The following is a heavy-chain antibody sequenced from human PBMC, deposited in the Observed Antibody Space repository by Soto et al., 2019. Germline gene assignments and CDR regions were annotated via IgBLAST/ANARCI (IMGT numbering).Heavy chain of an antibody. CDR1: GFTFSTYA. Sequence: PGGSLRLSCAASGFTFSTYAMSWVRQAPGKGLEWVSTIRGSGGSTYYADSVKGRFTISRDNSKNTLYLQMSSLRAEDTAVYYCAKDLRDIVVVPGGSVYWGQGTQVTVSS. D-gene: IGHD2-2*01. V-gene: IGHV3-23*01. CDR3: AKDLRDIVVVPGGSVY. CDR2: IRGSGGST. J-gene: IGHJ4*02.